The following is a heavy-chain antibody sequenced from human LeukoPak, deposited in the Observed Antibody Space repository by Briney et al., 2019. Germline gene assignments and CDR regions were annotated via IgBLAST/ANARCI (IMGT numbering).Heavy chain of an antibody. J-gene: IGHJ4*02. CDR1: GFTFSSYA. Sequence: GRSLRLSCAASGFTFSSYAMHWVRQAPGKGLEWVAVISYDGSNKYYADSVKGRFTISRDNSKNTLYLQMNSLRAEDTAVYYCAKEIRGGYFDYWGQGTLVTVSS. CDR2: ISYDGSNK. V-gene: IGHV3-30-3*01. CDR3: AKEIRGGYFDY.